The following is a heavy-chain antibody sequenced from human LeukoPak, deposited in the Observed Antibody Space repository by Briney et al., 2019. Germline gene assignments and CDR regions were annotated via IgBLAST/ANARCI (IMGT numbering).Heavy chain of an antibody. D-gene: IGHD3-22*01. J-gene: IGHJ4*02. CDR3: ARRIETYYYDTSGYYFGCYFDY. Sequence: SETLSLTCTVSGGSISSYYWSWIRQPPGKGLEWIGYIYHSGSTNYNPSLKSRVTISVDTSKNQFSLNLSSVTAADTAIYYCARRIETYYYDTSGYYFGCYFDYWGQGTLVTVSS. V-gene: IGHV4-59*08. CDR2: IYHSGST. CDR1: GGSISSYY.